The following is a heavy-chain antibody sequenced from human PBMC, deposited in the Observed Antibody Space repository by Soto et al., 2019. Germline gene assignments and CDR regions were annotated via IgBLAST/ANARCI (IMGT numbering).Heavy chain of an antibody. CDR2: IYHSGST. V-gene: IGHV4-4*02. Sequence: SETLSLTCAFSCGSIISSNWWGWVRQPPGKGLEWIGEIYHSGSTNYNPSLKSRVTISVDKSKNQFSLKLSSVTAADTAVYYCAREDPDFWSGYFNWGQGTLVTVSS. D-gene: IGHD3-3*01. J-gene: IGHJ4*02. CDR3: AREDPDFWSGYFN. CDR1: CGSIISSNW.